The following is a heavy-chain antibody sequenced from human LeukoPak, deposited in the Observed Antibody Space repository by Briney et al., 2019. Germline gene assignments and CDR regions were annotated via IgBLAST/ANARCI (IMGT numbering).Heavy chain of an antibody. Sequence: SETLSLTCTVSGGSISSYYWSWIRQPPGKGLERIGYIYYSGSTNYNPSLKSRVTISVDTSKNQFSLKLSSVTAADTAVYYCARGGGYSYGFGGVYYYYYMDVWGKGTTVTISS. V-gene: IGHV4-59*01. CDR2: IYYSGST. CDR3: ARGGGYSYGFGGVYYYYYMDV. J-gene: IGHJ6*03. CDR1: GGSISSYY. D-gene: IGHD5-18*01.